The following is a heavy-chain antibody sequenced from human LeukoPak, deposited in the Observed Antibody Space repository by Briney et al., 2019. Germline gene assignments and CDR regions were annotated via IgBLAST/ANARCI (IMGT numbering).Heavy chain of an antibody. V-gene: IGHV3-9*03. D-gene: IGHD4-17*01. Sequence: GGSLILSCAASGFTFDDYAMHWVRQAPGKGLEWVSGISWNSGNIHYADSVKGRFTISRDNAKNSLYLQMNSLRAEDMALYYCARSEWWYGDLDSWGQGTLVTVSS. CDR3: ARSEWWYGDLDS. CDR2: ISWNSGNI. J-gene: IGHJ4*02. CDR1: GFTFDDYA.